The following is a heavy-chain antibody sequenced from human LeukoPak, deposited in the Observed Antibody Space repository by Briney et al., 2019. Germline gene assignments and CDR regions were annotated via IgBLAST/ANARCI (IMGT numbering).Heavy chain of an antibody. V-gene: IGHV4-31*03. CDR3: ARELRYSTNYSYYYGMDV. CDR1: GGPISSGGYY. CDR2: IHYSGRT. D-gene: IGHD3-9*01. J-gene: IGHJ6*04. Sequence: SQTLSLTCSVSGGPISSGGYYWSWIRQHPGKGLEWIGYIHYSGRTYYNPSLKSRVMVSVDTSKNQFSLRLSSVTAADTAVYYCARELRYSTNYSYYYGMDVWGKGTTVTVSS.